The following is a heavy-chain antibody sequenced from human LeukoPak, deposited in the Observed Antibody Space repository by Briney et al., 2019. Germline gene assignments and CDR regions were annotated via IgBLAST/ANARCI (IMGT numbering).Heavy chain of an antibody. V-gene: IGHV1-8*01. J-gene: IGHJ5*02. CDR3: ARGQFTLGVPAATSIELGHWFDP. D-gene: IGHD2-2*01. Sequence: ASVKVSCKASGHTFTSYDINWVRQATGQGLEWMGWMNPNSGNTGYAQKFQGRVTMTRNTSISTAYMEVSSLRSEDTAVYYCARGQFTLGVPAATSIELGHWFDPWGQGTLVSVSS. CDR1: GHTFTSYD. CDR2: MNPNSGNT.